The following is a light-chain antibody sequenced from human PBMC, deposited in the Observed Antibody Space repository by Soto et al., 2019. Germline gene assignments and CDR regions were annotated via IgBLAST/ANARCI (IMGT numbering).Light chain of an antibody. CDR2: NTN. Sequence: QAVVTQEPSFSVSPGGTVTLTCGLSSDSVSVSHFPSWYQQTPGQAPRTLIYNTNTRSSGVPDRFSGSILGNRAALTITGAQADDESDYYCVLYMSSGISVFGGGTKLTVL. V-gene: IGLV8-61*01. CDR3: VLYMSSGISV. J-gene: IGLJ2*01. CDR1: SDSVSVSHF.